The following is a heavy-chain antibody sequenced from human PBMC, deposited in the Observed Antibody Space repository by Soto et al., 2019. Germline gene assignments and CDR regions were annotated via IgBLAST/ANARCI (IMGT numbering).Heavy chain of an antibody. CDR3: ARDYSYCSGGSCYSADAFDI. Sequence: GGSLRLSCAASGFTFSSYWMSWVRQAPGKGLEWVANIKQDGSEKYYVDSVKGRFTISRDNAKNSLYLQMNSLRAEDTAVYYCARDYSYCSGGSCYSADAFDIWGQGTMVTVSS. D-gene: IGHD2-15*01. J-gene: IGHJ3*02. CDR1: GFTFSSYW. V-gene: IGHV3-7*01. CDR2: IKQDGSEK.